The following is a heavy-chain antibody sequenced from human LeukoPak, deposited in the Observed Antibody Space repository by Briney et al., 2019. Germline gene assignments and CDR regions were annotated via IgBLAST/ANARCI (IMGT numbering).Heavy chain of an antibody. CDR2: IGGSGGSA. Sequence: GGSLRLSCEASGITFITSAMSWVRQAPWKGLEWVSAIGGSGGSAYYADSVKGRFTISRDNSKNTLHLQMNSLRVEDTAVYYCAKLLRGTVVPYYDYWGQGTLVTVSS. J-gene: IGHJ4*02. CDR1: GITFITSA. CDR3: AKLLRGTVVPYYDY. D-gene: IGHD3-10*01. V-gene: IGHV3-23*01.